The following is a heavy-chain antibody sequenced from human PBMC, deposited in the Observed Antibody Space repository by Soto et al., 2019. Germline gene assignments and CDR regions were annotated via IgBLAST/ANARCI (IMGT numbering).Heavy chain of an antibody. D-gene: IGHD3-22*01. CDR2: ISSSGSTI. CDR3: ARAAPSYYYDSSGYYYAFDI. V-gene: IGHV3-11*01. Sequence: GGSLRLSCAASGFTFSDYYMSWIRQAPGKGLEWVSYISSSGSTIYYADSVKGRFTISRDNAKNSLYLQMNSLRAEDTAVYYCARAAPSYYYDSSGYYYAFDIWGQGTMVTVSS. J-gene: IGHJ3*02. CDR1: GFTFSDYY.